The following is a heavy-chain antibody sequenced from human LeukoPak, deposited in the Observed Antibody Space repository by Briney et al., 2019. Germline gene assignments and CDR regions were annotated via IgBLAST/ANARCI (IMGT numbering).Heavy chain of an antibody. Sequence: PGGSLRLSCAASGFTFSSYSMNWVRQAPGKGLEWVSSISSSSSYIYYADSVKGRFTISRDNAKNSLYLQMNSLRAEDTAVYYCARSNSGIAAAGAAFDIWGQGTMVTVSS. CDR3: ARSNSGIAAAGAAFDI. D-gene: IGHD6-13*01. CDR1: GFTFSSYS. V-gene: IGHV3-21*01. CDR2: ISSSSSYI. J-gene: IGHJ3*02.